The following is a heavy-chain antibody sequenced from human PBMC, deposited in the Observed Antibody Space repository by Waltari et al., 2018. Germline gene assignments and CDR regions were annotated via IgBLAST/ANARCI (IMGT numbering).Heavy chain of an antibody. CDR2: INPNSGGT. Sequence: QVQLVQSGAEVKKPGASVKFSCKASGYTFTGYYMHCVRQAPGQGLEWMGWINPNSGGTNYAQKFQGRVTMTRDTSISTAYMELSRLRSDDTAVYYCARLTYYYGSGSYPNAFDIWGQGTMVTVSS. CDR1: GYTFTGYY. J-gene: IGHJ3*02. V-gene: IGHV1-2*02. CDR3: ARLTYYYGSGSYPNAFDI. D-gene: IGHD3-10*01.